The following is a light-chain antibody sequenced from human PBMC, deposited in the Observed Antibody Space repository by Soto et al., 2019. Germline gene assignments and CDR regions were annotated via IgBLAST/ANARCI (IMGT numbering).Light chain of an antibody. Sequence: QSVLTQPPSASGSPGQSVTISCTGTNSDVGGYNYVSWYQQYPGKAPKLLIYEVTKRPSGVPDRFSGSKSGNTAYLTVSGXXXXXEXXXYCNXFAGSAKWVFGGGTKLTVL. CDR3: NXFAGSAKWV. J-gene: IGLJ3*02. V-gene: IGLV2-8*01. CDR2: EVT. CDR1: NSDVGGYNY.